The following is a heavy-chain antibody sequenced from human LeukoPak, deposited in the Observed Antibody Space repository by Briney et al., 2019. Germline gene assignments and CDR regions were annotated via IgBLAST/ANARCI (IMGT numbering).Heavy chain of an antibody. J-gene: IGHJ4*02. V-gene: IGHV3-15*01. CDR3: TTEWD. Sequence: GGSLRLSCTASGSGFTFRNAWMSWVRQAPGKGLEWVGRIRSKTDGGTADYVAPVKGRFTISRDDSKDTLYLQMNSLETEDTGVYHCTTEWDWGQGTLVTVSS. D-gene: IGHD1-26*01. CDR1: GSGFTFRNAW. CDR2: IRSKTDGGTA.